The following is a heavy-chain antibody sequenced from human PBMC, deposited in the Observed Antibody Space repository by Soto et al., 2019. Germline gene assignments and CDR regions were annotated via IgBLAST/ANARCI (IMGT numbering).Heavy chain of an antibody. CDR3: ASEMGFTMVRGVIIGWFDP. CDR2: IIPIFGTA. J-gene: IGHJ5*02. V-gene: IGHV1-69*13. D-gene: IGHD3-10*01. Sequence: GASVKVSCKASGGTFSSYAISWVRQAPGQGLEWMGGIIPIFGTANYAQKFQGRVTITADESTSTAYMELSSLRSEDTAVYYCASEMGFTMVRGVIIGWFDPWGQGTLVTVSS. CDR1: GGTFSSYA.